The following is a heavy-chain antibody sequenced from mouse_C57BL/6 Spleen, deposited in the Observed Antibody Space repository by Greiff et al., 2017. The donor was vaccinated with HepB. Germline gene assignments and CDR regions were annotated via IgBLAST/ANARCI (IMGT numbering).Heavy chain of an antibody. V-gene: IGHV5-6*01. CDR3: ARHMDYWDLYAMDY. CDR2: ISSGGSYT. J-gene: IGHJ4*01. CDR1: GFTFSSYG. Sequence: VQLKESGGDLVKPGGSLKLSCAASGFTFSSYGMSWVRQTPDKRLEWVATISSGGSYTYYPDSVKGRFTISRDNAKNTLYMQMSSLKSEDTAMYYCARHMDYWDLYAMDYWGQRTSVTVSS. D-gene: IGHD4-1*01.